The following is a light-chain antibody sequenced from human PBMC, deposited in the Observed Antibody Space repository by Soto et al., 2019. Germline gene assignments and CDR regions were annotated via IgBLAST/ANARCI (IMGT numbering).Light chain of an antibody. CDR2: EVS. CDR3: SSYAGSNNFV. Sequence: QSALTQPPSASGSPGQSVTISCTGTNSDVGDYNYVSWYQQHPGKAPKLMIYEVSKRPSGVPDRFSGSKSGNTASLTVSGLQAEDEADYYCSSYAGSNNFVFGGGTKVTVL. V-gene: IGLV2-8*01. CDR1: NSDVGDYNY. J-gene: IGLJ2*01.